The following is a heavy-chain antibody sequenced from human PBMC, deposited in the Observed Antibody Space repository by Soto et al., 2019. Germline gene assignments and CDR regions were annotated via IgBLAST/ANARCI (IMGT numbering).Heavy chain of an antibody. Sequence: GESLKISCKGSGYSFTSYWIGWVRQMPGKGLEWMGRIDPSDSYTNYSPSFQGHVTISADKSISTAYLQWSSLKASDTAMYYCARHAAIAADSYNWFDPWGQGTLVTVSS. D-gene: IGHD6-13*01. CDR3: ARHAAIAADSYNWFDP. CDR2: IDPSDSYT. V-gene: IGHV5-10-1*01. J-gene: IGHJ5*02. CDR1: GYSFTSYW.